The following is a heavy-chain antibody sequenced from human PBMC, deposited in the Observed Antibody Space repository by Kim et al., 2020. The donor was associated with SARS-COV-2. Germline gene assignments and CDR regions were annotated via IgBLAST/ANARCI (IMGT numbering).Heavy chain of an antibody. J-gene: IGHJ6*02. D-gene: IGHD6-13*01. V-gene: IGHV3-53*03. CDR3: ARGLIAAAGKGAYYYYGMDV. Sequence: RFTISRDNSKNTLYLQMNSRRAEDTAVYYCARGLIAAAGKGAYYYYGMDVWGQGTTVTVSS.